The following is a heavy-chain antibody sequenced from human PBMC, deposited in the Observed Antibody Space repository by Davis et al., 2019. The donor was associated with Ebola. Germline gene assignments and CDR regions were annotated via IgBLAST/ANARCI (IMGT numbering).Heavy chain of an antibody. J-gene: IGHJ4*02. V-gene: IGHV3-21*01. D-gene: IGHD3-22*01. Sequence: GGSLRLSCAASGFTFSSNSMNWVRQAPGKGLEWVSFISSSSNYIYYADSVKGRFTISRDNAKNSLYLQMNSLRDEDTAVYYCAREGDYYDSSGYYGYWGQGTLVTVSS. CDR3: AREGDYYDSSGYYGY. CDR1: GFTFSSNS. CDR2: ISSSSNYI.